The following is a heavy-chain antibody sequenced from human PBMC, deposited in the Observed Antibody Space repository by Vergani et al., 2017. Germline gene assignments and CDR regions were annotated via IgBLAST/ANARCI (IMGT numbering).Heavy chain of an antibody. CDR2: VFYGGRT. J-gene: IGHJ4*02. V-gene: IGHV4-39*01. Sequence: QMQLQESGPGLVKPSETLSLSCTVSGDSISTSSYAWGWIRQPPGKTLEWIGTVFYGGRTSYNPSLKSRVTLSLDTSKKQISLHLTSVTAADTAVYYCARHISVVRPSSMTAFDYWDQGTLVTVSS. CDR1: GDSISTSSYA. CDR3: ARHISVVRPSSMTAFDY. D-gene: IGHD2-21*01.